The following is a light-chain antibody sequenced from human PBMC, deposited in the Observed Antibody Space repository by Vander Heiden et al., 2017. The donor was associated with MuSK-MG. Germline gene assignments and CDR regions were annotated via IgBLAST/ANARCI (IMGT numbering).Light chain of an antibody. CDR3: ETWDNSCV. CDR2: GNS. J-gene: IGLJ3*02. V-gene: IGLV1-44*01. Sequence: QSALTQQASVSGTVVQKVTLSCTGNSSNVGSYALGWYHQLSHGPPKSLMFGNSLPSGIPDGFSGSKSGTTASLTSSGQEPEDETDHYCETWDNSCVFGGGTKLTVL. CDR1: SSNVGSYA.